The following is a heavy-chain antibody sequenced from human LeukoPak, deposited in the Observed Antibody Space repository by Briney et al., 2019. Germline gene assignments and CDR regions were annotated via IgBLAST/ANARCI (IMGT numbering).Heavy chain of an antibody. CDR2: ISSSGSTI. V-gene: IGHV3-11*04. Sequence: PSETLSLTCTVSGVSISTSRHYWGWIRQPPGKGLEWVSYISSSGSTIYYADSVKGRFTISRDNAKNSLYLQMNSLRAEDTAVYYCAELGITMIGGVWGKGTTVTISS. J-gene: IGHJ6*04. D-gene: IGHD3-10*02. CDR1: GVSISTSRHY. CDR3: AELGITMIGGV.